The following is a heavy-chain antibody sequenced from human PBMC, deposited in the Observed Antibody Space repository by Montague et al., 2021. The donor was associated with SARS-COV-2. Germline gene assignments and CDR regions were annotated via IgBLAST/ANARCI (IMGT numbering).Heavy chain of an antibody. J-gene: IGHJ4*02. CDR1: GFSFTTIGVG. V-gene: IGHV2-5*01. CDR3: GHTRGHNALIDY. D-gene: IGHD2-2*01. CDR2: INWNDEK. Sequence: PALVKPTQTLTLTCTFSGFSFTTIGVGVVWIRQPPGKALEWLGVINWNDEKYYSPSLKTRLAITTDTSRNQVVLTMTNMDPVDTGTYYCGHTRGHNALIDYGGQGALVPVSS.